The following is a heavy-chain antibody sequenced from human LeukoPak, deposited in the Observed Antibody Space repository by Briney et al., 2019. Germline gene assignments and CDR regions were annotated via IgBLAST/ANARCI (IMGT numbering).Heavy chain of an antibody. Sequence: GGSLRLSCAASGFTFNSYGMHWVRQAPGKGLEWVAVISYDGSHKYYADSVKGRFTISRDNAKNSLYLQMNSLRAEDTAVYYCAELGITMIGGVWGKGTTVTISS. CDR2: ISYDGSHK. CDR1: GFTFNSYG. D-gene: IGHD3-10*02. V-gene: IGHV3-30*18. J-gene: IGHJ6*04. CDR3: AELGITMIGGV.